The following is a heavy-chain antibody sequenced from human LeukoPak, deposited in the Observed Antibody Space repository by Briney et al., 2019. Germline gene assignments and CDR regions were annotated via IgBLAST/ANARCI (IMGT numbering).Heavy chain of an antibody. CDR3: ARHGGPAAGLDY. D-gene: IGHD6-13*01. J-gene: IGHJ4*02. CDR2: VYSSGTT. Sequence: SETLSLTCNVSGDSISSSPYYWGWIRQPPGKGLEWIASVYSSGTTYYTPSLKSRVTISIDTSKSQFSLRLSSVTVADTAVYYCARHGGPAAGLDYWGQGSLVTVSS. CDR1: GDSISSSPYY. V-gene: IGHV4-39*01.